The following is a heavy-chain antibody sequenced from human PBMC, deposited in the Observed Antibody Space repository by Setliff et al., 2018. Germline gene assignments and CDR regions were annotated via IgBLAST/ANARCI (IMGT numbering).Heavy chain of an antibody. CDR1: GHSISSGYY. CDR2: IYNRGST. CDR3: ARNWHWGFDP. V-gene: IGHV4-38-2*02. D-gene: IGHD1-7*01. Sequence: SETLSLTCTVSGHSISSGYYWGWIRQSPGKGLEWIGSIYNRGSTNYNPSLKSRVTISVDTSKNQFSLKLSSVTAADTAVYYCARNWHWGFDPWGRGALVTVSS. J-gene: IGHJ5*02.